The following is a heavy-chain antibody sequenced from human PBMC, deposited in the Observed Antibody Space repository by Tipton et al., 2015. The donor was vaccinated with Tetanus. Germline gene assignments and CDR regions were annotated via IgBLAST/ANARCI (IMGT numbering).Heavy chain of an antibody. Sequence: SLRLSCAASGFIFSSYGIHWVRQAPGKGLEWVAVSWYEGTDQYYADSVKGRFTLSRDNSKNTLYLEMNSLRAEDTALYYCAREADCSGGSCFSGDFDNWGQGTQVTVSS. D-gene: IGHD2-15*01. CDR1: GFIFSSYG. V-gene: IGHV3-33*01. CDR2: SWYEGTDQ. CDR3: AREADCSGGSCFSGDFDN. J-gene: IGHJ4*02.